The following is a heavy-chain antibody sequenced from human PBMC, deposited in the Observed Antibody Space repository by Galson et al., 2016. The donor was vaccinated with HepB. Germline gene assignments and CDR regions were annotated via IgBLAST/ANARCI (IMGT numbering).Heavy chain of an antibody. J-gene: IGHJ4*02. V-gene: IGHV3-30*04. CDR2: ISFDGGHK. Sequence: SLRLSCAASGIAFSNHPMHWFRQTPGMGLEWLALISFDGGHKYYSDSVMGRFTIARDNSKNTVFPQLNSLSTEDTALYYCATASNIVTIYSFDYWGQGTLVTGS. CDR3: ATASNIVTIYSFDY. D-gene: IGHD3-9*01. CDR1: GIAFSNHP.